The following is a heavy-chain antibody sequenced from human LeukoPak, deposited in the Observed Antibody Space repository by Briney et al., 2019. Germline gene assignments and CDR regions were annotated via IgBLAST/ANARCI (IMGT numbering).Heavy chain of an antibody. J-gene: IGHJ4*02. D-gene: IGHD3-22*01. CDR1: GFTFSSYA. CDR2: ISGSGGST. CDR3: ATTPIHYYDSSGPAAPFDY. V-gene: IGHV3-23*01. Sequence: GGSLRLSCAASGFTFSSYAMSWVRQAPGKGLEWVSAISGSGGSTYYADSVKGRFTISSDNSKNTLYLQMNSLRAEDTAVYYCATTPIHYYDSSGPAAPFDYWGQGTLVTVSS.